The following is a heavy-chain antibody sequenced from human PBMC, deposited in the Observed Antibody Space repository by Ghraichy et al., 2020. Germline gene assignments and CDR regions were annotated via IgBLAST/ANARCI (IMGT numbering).Heavy chain of an antibody. CDR2: IYSGGST. V-gene: IGHV3-66*01. D-gene: IGHD3-3*01. Sequence: GGSLRLSCAASGFTVSSNYMSWVRQAPGKGLEWVSVIYSGGSTYYADSVKGRFTISRDNSKNTLYLQMNSLRDEDTAVYYCARDAREWFPENWGQGTLVTVSS. J-gene: IGHJ4*02. CDR3: ARDAREWFPEN. CDR1: GFTVSSNY.